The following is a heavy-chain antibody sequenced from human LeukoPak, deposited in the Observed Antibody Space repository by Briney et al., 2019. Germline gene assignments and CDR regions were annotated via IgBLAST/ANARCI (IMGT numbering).Heavy chain of an antibody. CDR3: ASAGYSYGAFFD. V-gene: IGHV3-23*01. Sequence: PGGSLRLSCAASGFTISTYGMNWVRQAPGKGLEWVSAISGSGNRTFYADSVKGRFAISRDNSKNTVYLQMSSLRAGDTAVYYCASAGYSYGAFFDWGQGTLVTVSS. CDR1: GFTISTYG. CDR2: ISGSGNRT. J-gene: IGHJ4*02. D-gene: IGHD5-18*01.